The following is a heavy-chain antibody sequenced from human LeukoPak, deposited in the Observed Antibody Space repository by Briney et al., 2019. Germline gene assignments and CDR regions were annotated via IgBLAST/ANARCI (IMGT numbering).Heavy chain of an antibody. D-gene: IGHD3-22*01. CDR2: INSDGSTT. CDR1: GFTFSSSW. CDR3: GRGSPSGYYYFDY. Sequence: GGSLRLSCAASGFTFSSSWMHWVRQAPGKGLVWVSRINSDGSTTSYADSVKGRFTISRDNAKNTLYLQMNSLRAEDTAVYYCGRGSPSGYYYFDYWGRGTLVTVSS. J-gene: IGHJ4*02. V-gene: IGHV3-74*01.